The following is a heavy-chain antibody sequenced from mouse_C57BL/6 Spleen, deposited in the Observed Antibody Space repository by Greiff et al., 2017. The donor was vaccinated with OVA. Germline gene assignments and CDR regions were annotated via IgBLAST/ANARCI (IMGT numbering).Heavy chain of an antibody. Sequence: QVQLQQPGAELVKPGASVKLSCKASGYTFTSYWMQWVKQRPGQGLEWIGEIDPSDSYTNYNQKFKGKATLTVDTSSSTAYMQLSSLTSEDSAVYYCALGVRRDYYAMGYWGQGTSVTVAS. CDR2: IDPSDSYT. D-gene: IGHD2-14*01. V-gene: IGHV1-50*01. CDR1: GYTFTSYW. CDR3: ALGVRRDYYAMGY. J-gene: IGHJ4*01.